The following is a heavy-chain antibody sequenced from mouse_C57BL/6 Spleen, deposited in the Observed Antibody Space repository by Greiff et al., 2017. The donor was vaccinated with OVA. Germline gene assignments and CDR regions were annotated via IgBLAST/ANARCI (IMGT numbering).Heavy chain of an antibody. Sequence: VQLQQSGAELVRPGASVKLSCTASGFTITADSLHWVQQRPKQGLEWIGWIDPENGDTEYASKFQGKATITADTSSNTAYLQLSSLTSEDTAVYYCTKFGIYGYDFDYWGQGTTLTVSS. CDR2: IDPENGDT. D-gene: IGHD2-2*01. V-gene: IGHV14-4*01. CDR3: TKFGIYGYDFDY. J-gene: IGHJ2*01. CDR1: GFTITADS.